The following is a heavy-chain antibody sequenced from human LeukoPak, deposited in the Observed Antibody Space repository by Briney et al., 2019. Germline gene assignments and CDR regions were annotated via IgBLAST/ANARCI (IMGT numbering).Heavy chain of an antibody. Sequence: GGSLRLSCAASGFTFSSYGMHWVRQAPGKGLEWVAVISHDGSNKYYADSVKGRFTISGDNSKNTLYLQMNSLRAEDTAVYYCAKAGEGDYGDYFDYWGQGTLVTVSS. J-gene: IGHJ4*02. V-gene: IGHV3-30*18. D-gene: IGHD4-17*01. CDR1: GFTFSSYG. CDR3: AKAGEGDYGDYFDY. CDR2: ISHDGSNK.